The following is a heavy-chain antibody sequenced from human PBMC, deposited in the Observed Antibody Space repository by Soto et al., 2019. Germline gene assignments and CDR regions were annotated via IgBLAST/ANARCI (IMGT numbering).Heavy chain of an antibody. CDR2: IDPSDSYA. Sequence: GESLKISCNGSGYSFTNYWITWVRQMPGKGLQWMGRIDPSDSYANYSPSFQGHVTISADKSISTAYLQWSSLKASDTAMYYCARLEYSNGWYYFDYWGQGTLVTVSS. CDR1: GYSFTNYW. J-gene: IGHJ4*02. D-gene: IGHD6-19*01. CDR3: ARLEYSNGWYYFDY. V-gene: IGHV5-10-1*01.